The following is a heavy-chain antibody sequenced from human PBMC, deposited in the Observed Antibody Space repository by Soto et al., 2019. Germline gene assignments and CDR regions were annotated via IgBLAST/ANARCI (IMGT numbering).Heavy chain of an antibody. V-gene: IGHV4-61*08. Sequence: PSETLSLTCTVSGGSISSGGYYWSWIRQHPGKGLEWIGYIYYSGSTYYNPSLKSRVTISVDTSKNQFSLKLTSVTAADTAVYYCARSYYDYVWGSYGPWGQGTLVTVSS. D-gene: IGHD3-16*01. CDR3: ARSYYDYVWGSYGP. J-gene: IGHJ5*02. CDR2: IYYSGST. CDR1: GGSISSGGYY.